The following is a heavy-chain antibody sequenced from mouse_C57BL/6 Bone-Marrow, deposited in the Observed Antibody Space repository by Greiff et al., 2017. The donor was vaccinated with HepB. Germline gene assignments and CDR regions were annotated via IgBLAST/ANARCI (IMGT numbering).Heavy chain of an antibody. V-gene: IGHV1-55*01. D-gene: IGHD2-10*01. Sequence: QVQLQQPGAELVKPGASVKMSCKASGYTFTSYWITWVKQRPGQGLEWIGDIYPGSGSTIYNEKFKSKATLTVDTSSSTAYMQLSSLTSEDSAVYYCARCGAYYGNSGMDYWGQGTSVTVSS. J-gene: IGHJ4*01. CDR3: ARCGAYYGNSGMDY. CDR1: GYTFTSYW. CDR2: IYPGSGST.